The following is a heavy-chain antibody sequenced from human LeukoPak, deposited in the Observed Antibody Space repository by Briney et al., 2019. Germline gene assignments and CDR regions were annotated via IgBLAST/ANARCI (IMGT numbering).Heavy chain of an antibody. D-gene: IGHD3-10*01. J-gene: IGHJ4*02. Sequence: ASVKVSCKASGYTFTSYYMHWVRQAPGQGLEWMGIINPSDGSTSYAQKFQGRVTMTRDTSTSTDYMELSSLRSEDTGVYYCATEGGSFLLDYWGQGTLVTVSS. CDR2: INPSDGST. CDR1: GYTFTSYY. CDR3: ATEGGSFLLDY. V-gene: IGHV1-46*01.